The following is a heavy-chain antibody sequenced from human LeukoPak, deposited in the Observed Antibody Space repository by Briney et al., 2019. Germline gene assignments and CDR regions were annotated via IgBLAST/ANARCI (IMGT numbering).Heavy chain of an antibody. Sequence: GGSLRLSCAASGFTFSSYSMNWVRQAPGKGLEWVSSISSSSSYIYYADSVKGRFTISRDNAKNSLYLQMNSLRAEDTAVYYCARDQGYGYAPRGYFDYWGQGTLVTVSS. J-gene: IGHJ4*02. CDR3: ARDQGYGYAPRGYFDY. CDR1: GFTFSSYS. CDR2: ISSSSSYI. V-gene: IGHV3-21*01. D-gene: IGHD5-18*01.